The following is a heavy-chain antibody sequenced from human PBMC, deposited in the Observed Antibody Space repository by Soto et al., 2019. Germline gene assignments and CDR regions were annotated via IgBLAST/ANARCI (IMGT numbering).Heavy chain of an antibody. CDR2: IYPGDSDT. CDR1: GYSFTSYW. V-gene: IGHV5-51*01. Sequence: GESLKISCKGSGYSFTSYWIGWVRQMPGKGLGWMGIIYPGDSDTRYSPSFQGQVTISADKSISTAYLQWSSLKASDTAMYYCARQHTSGYYLNDAFDIWGQGTMVTVSS. CDR3: ARQHTSGYYLNDAFDI. D-gene: IGHD3-22*01. J-gene: IGHJ3*02.